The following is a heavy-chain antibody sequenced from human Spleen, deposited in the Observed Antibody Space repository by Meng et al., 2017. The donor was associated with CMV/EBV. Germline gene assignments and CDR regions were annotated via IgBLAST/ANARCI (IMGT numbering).Heavy chain of an antibody. Sequence: EGLEVGSGGGLVQPGGSLRLSCAVSAFTVCSKYMSWVCQAPGKGLEWVSVIYSSGRTYYADSVKGRFTISRDNSKNTVDLQMNTLRAEDTAIYYCVRGPLLGWFDPWGQGALVTVSS. J-gene: IGHJ5*02. CDR1: AFTVCSKY. CDR3: VRGPLLGWFDP. V-gene: IGHV3-66*01. CDR2: IYSSGRT.